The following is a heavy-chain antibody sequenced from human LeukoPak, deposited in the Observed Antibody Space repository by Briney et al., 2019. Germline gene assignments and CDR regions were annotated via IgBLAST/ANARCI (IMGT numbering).Heavy chain of an antibody. CDR1: GFTFSDYY. D-gene: IGHD3-22*01. CDR2: ISSSGSTI. Sequence: GGSLRLSCAASGFTFSDYYMSWIRQAPGKGLEWVSYISSSGSTIYYADSVKGRFTISRDNAKNSLYLQMNSLRAEDTAVYYCARDIHYYDSSGYEGYWGQGTLVTVSS. J-gene: IGHJ4*02. CDR3: ARDIHYYDSSGYEGY. V-gene: IGHV3-11*04.